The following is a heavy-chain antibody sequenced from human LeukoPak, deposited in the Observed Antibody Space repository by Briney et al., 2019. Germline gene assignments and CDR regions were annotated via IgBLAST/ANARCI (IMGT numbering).Heavy chain of an antibody. J-gene: IGHJ5*02. CDR3: AREYCSSTSCYAKAKNWFDP. D-gene: IGHD2-2*01. CDR2: MNHSGST. Sequence: PSETLSLTCAAYGGSFSGSYWSWIRQPPGKGLEWIGEMNHSGSTNYNPSFKSRVNISVDTSKNQFSLKLSSVTAADTAVYYCAREYCSSTSCYAKAKNWFDPWGQGTLVTVSS. V-gene: IGHV4-34*01. CDR1: GGSFSGSY.